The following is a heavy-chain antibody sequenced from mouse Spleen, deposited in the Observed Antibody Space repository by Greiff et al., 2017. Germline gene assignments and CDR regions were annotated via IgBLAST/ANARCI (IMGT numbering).Heavy chain of an antibody. J-gene: IGHJ1*01. V-gene: IGHV1-72*01. CDR3: ARRGFNWDWYWYFDV. Sequence: QVQLQQPGAELVKPGASVKLSCKASGYTFTSYWMHWVKQRPGRGLEWIGRIDPNSGGTKYNEKFKSKATLTVDKPSSTAYMQFSSLTSEDSAVYYCARRGFNWDWYWYFDVWGAGTTVTVSS. D-gene: IGHD4-1*02. CDR1: GYTFTSYW. CDR2: IDPNSGGT.